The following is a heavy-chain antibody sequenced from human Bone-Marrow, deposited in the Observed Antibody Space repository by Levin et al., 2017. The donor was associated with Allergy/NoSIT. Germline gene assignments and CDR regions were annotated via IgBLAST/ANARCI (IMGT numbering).Heavy chain of an antibody. D-gene: IGHD2-15*01. CDR3: AREFVVVVVATAPPRDSDAFDI. V-gene: IGHV1-46*01. Sequence: ASVKVSCKASGYTFTSYYMHWVRQAPGQGLEWMGIINPSGGSPTYAQKFQGRVTMTRDTSTSTVYMELSSLRSEDTAVYYCAREFVVVVVATAPPRDSDAFDIWDQGTMVTVSS. CDR2: INPSGGSP. CDR1: GYTFTSYY. J-gene: IGHJ3*02.